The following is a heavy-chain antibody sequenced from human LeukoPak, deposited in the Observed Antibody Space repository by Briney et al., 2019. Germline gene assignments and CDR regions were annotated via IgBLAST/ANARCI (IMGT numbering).Heavy chain of an antibody. CDR1: GFTFSSYS. V-gene: IGHV3-21*01. D-gene: IGHD3-22*01. CDR3: AREYYYDSSGYYYGY. Sequence: GGSLRLSCAASGFTFSSYSMNWVRQAPGKGLEWVSSITSSSSYIYYADSVKGRFTISRDNAKNSLYLQMNSLRAEDTAVYYCAREYYYDSSGYYYGYWGQGTLVTVSS. CDR2: ITSSSSYI. J-gene: IGHJ4*02.